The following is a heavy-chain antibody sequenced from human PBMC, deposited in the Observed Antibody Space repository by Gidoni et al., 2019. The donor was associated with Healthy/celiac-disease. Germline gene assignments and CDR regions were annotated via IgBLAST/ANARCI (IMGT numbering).Heavy chain of an antibody. CDR3: ARDQVTVDGDLYWYFDL. J-gene: IGHJ2*01. CDR1: GFTFSRYS. CDR2: ISSSSSTI. V-gene: IGHV3-48*02. Sequence: EVQLVESGGGLVQPGGSLRLSCAASGFTFSRYSMNWVRQAPGKGLEWVSYISSSSSTIYYADSVKGRFTISRDNAKNSLYLQMNSLRDEDTAVYYCARDQVTVDGDLYWYFDLWGRGTLVTVSS. D-gene: IGHD4-17*01.